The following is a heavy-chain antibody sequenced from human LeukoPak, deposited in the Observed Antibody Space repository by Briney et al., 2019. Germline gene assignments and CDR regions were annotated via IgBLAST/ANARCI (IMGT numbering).Heavy chain of an antibody. J-gene: IGHJ4*02. CDR1: GGSISSGGYS. V-gene: IGHV4-30-2*01. Sequence: ASQTLSLTCAVSGGSISSGGYSWSWIRQPPGKGLEWIGYIYHSGSTYYNPSLKSRVTISVDRSKNQFSLKLSSVTAADTAVYYCARVSTGLFDYWGQGTLVTVSS. CDR3: ARVSTGLFDY. CDR2: IYHSGST. D-gene: IGHD5/OR15-5a*01.